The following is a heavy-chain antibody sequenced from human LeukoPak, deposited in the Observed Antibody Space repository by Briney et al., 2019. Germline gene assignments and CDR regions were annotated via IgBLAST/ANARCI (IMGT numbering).Heavy chain of an antibody. V-gene: IGHV4-59*08. J-gene: IGHJ4*02. CDR3: ARRSYSSGWYYFDY. CDR2: IYYNGST. CDR1: GGSISSYY. Sequence: SETLSLTCTVSGGSISSYYWSWIRQPPGKGLEWIGYIYYNGSTNYNPSLKSRVTISVDTSKNQFSLKLSSVTAADTAVYYCARRSYSSGWYYFDYWGQGTLVTVSS. D-gene: IGHD6-19*01.